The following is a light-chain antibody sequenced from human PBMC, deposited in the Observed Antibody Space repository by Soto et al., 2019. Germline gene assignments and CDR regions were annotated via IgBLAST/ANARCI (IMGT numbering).Light chain of an antibody. J-gene: IGKJ5*01. CDR3: QQRSNWIT. V-gene: IGKV3-11*01. CDR2: DAS. Sequence: EIVLTQSPATLSLFPGERATLSCRASQSVGSSLAWYQHKPGQAPRLLLYDASNRATGIPARFSGSGSGTDFTLNISSLEPEDFAVYYWQQRSNWITFGQGTRLEI. CDR1: QSVGSS.